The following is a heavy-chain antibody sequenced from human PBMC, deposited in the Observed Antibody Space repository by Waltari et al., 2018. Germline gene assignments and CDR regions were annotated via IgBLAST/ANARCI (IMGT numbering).Heavy chain of an antibody. D-gene: IGHD5-12*01. CDR2: INCNNVDR. V-gene: IGHV1-2*02. CDR3: AREDIVATKVFDD. J-gene: IGHJ4*01. CDR1: GFTFTSYH. Sequence: QVQLMQSGAEVKKPGASVKVSCQTSGFTFTSYHMHWVRQAPGQGLEWMGWINCNNVDRGYAEKFRGRVTLTRETSLSTIYMEMNRLTSDDTAVYYCAREDIVATKVFDDWGHGTLVTVSS.